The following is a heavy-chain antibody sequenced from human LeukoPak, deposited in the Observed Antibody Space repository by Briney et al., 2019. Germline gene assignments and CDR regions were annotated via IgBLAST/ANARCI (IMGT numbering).Heavy chain of an antibody. V-gene: IGHV3-23*01. CDR2: IRVSGST. J-gene: IGHJ4*02. Sequence: GGSLRLSCTTSGFTFSSYALSWVRQAPGKGLEWVSGIRVSGSTYYPDSVTGRFTISRDNSENTLYPQMSGLRAEDTAIYYCAKGTGDTAYYFDFWGQGVLVTVSS. CDR1: GFTFSSYA. CDR3: AKGTGDTAYYFDF. D-gene: IGHD7-27*01.